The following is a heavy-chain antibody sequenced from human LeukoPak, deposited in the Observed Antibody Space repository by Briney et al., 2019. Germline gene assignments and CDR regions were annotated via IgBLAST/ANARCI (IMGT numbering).Heavy chain of an antibody. J-gene: IGHJ6*03. D-gene: IGHD1-26*01. CDR1: GYTFTSYY. V-gene: IGHV1-46*01. Sequence: ASVKVSCKASGYTFTSYYMHWVRQAPGQGLEWMGISNPSGGSTSYAQKFQGRVTMTRDTTTSTVYMELSSLRSEDTAVYYCARDVGSGYYYYYMDVWGKGTTVTISS. CDR2: SNPSGGST. CDR3: ARDVGSGYYYYYMDV.